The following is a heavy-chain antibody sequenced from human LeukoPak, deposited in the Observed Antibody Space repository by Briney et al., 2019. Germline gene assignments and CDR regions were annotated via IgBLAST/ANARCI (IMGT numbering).Heavy chain of an antibody. Sequence: GGSLRLSCAASGFTFSTYWMGWVRQAPGKGLEWVANINQDGSEKYYVDSVKGRFTISRDNAKNSLYLQMNSLRAEDTAVYYCARVPRIAAPGTPRTYNWFDPWGQGTLVTVSS. V-gene: IGHV3-7*01. CDR2: INQDGSEK. D-gene: IGHD6-13*01. J-gene: IGHJ5*02. CDR3: ARVPRIAAPGTPRTYNWFDP. CDR1: GFTFSTYW.